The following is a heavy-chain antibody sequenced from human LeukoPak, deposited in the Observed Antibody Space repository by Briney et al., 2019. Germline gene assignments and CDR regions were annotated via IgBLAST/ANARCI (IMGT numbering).Heavy chain of an antibody. J-gene: IGHJ4*02. D-gene: IGHD2-21*01. CDR1: SGSINNYY. V-gene: IGHV4-4*07. Sequence: SETLSLTCTVSSGSINNYYWSWIRQPAGKGLEWIGRIYRSGSTNYNPSLKSRVTISVDTSKNQFSLKLSSVTAADTAVYYCARGVVIAPQTFDYWGQGTLVTVSS. CDR3: ARGVVIAPQTFDY. CDR2: IYRSGST.